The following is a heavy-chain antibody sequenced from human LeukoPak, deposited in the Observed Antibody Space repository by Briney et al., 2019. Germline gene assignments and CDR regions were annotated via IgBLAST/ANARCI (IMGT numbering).Heavy chain of an antibody. Sequence: SETLSLTCTVSGGSISTYYWTWIRQPAGEGLEWIGRIDTSGRTNYNPSLKSRVTMSLDTSKNQFSLMLSSVTAADTAVYYCARYSSSGDAFDIWGQGTMVTVSS. J-gene: IGHJ3*02. CDR2: IDTSGRT. CDR1: GGSISTYY. CDR3: ARYSSSGDAFDI. V-gene: IGHV4-4*07. D-gene: IGHD6-6*01.